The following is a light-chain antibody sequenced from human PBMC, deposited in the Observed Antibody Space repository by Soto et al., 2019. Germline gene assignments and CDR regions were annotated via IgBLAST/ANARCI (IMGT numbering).Light chain of an antibody. CDR2: GSS. CDR3: HQYGSSPPYT. V-gene: IGKV3-20*01. Sequence: EIGGTQSPGTLSLSPGERATLSCRASQSVSGNYLAWYQQKPGQSPRLLIYGSSDRATGIPDRFSGSESKTDFTLTISRVEPEDFAVYYCHQYGSSPPYTFGQGTRLEI. CDR1: QSVSGNY. J-gene: IGKJ2*01.